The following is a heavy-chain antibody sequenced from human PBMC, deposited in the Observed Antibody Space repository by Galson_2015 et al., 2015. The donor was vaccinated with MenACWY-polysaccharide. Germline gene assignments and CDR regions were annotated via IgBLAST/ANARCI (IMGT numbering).Heavy chain of an antibody. CDR1: GFSVTATGVG. Sequence: PALVKPTQTLSLTCTFSGFSVTATGVGVGWIRQPPGKAPEWLAPIYWDGDKRFRPSLGARLTLTKDPSRDQVVLTMTDMDPVDTATYYCVRLLGGVSFDPWGQGTL. V-gene: IGHV2-5*02. J-gene: IGHJ5*02. CDR2: IYWDGDK. CDR3: VRLLGGVSFDP. D-gene: IGHD1-26*01.